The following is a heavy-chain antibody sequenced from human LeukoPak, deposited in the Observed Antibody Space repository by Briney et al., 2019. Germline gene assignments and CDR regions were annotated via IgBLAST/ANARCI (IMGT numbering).Heavy chain of an antibody. D-gene: IGHD6-19*01. V-gene: IGHV4-59*01. Sequence: SETLSLTCTVSGGSISSYYWSWIRQPPGKGLEWIGYIYYSGSTNYNPSLKSRVTISVDTSKNQFSLKLSSVTAADTAVYYCARGGVVAGTRWIYYYYGMDVWGQGTTVTVSS. CDR3: ARGGVVAGTRWIYYYYGMDV. CDR2: IYYSGST. J-gene: IGHJ6*02. CDR1: GGSISSYY.